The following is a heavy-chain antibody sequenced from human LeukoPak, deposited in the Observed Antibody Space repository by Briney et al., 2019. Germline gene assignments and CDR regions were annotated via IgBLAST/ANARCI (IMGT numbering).Heavy chain of an antibody. V-gene: IGHV4-59*01. D-gene: IGHD6-19*01. CDR2: IHNSGNNI. J-gene: IGHJ4*02. Sequence: SETLSLTCSVSGGSISSYYWSWIRQPPGKGLEWIGNIHNSGNNINYNPSLESRVTISVDTSKNQFSLKLSSVTAADTAFYYCAGGVQWLVFAHWGQGTLVTVSP. CDR1: GGSISSYY. CDR3: AGGVQWLVFAH.